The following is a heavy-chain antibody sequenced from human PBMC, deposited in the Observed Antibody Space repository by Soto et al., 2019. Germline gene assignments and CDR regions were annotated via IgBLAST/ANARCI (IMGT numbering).Heavy chain of an antibody. V-gene: IGHV4-34*01. CDR3: ARGPCSSTSCYRVRSNWFDP. CDR2: INHSGST. J-gene: IGHJ5*02. D-gene: IGHD2-2*01. Sequence: PSETLSLTCAVYGGSFSGYYWGWIRQPPGKGLEWIGEINHSGSTNYNPSLKSRVTISVDTSKNQFSLKLSSVTAADTAVYYCARGPCSSTSCYRVRSNWFDPWGQGTLVTVSS. CDR1: GGSFSGYY.